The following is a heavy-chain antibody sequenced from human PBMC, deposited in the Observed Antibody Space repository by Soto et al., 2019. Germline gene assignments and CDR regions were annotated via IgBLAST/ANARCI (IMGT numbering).Heavy chain of an antibody. CDR1: GFTFSDYY. V-gene: IGHV3-11*01. J-gene: IGHJ4*02. CDR2: ISSSGSTI. Sequence: KPGGSLRLSCAASGFTFSDYYMSWIRQAPGKGLEWASYISSSGSTIYYADSVKGRFTISRDNAKNSLNLQMNSLRAEDTAVYYCAREARPAIAVAAYFDYWGQGTLVTVSS. CDR3: AREARPAIAVAAYFDY. D-gene: IGHD6-19*01.